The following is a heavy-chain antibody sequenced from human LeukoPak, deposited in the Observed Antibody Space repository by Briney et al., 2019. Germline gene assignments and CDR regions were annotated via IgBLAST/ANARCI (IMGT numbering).Heavy chain of an antibody. Sequence: SGGSPRLSCAASGFTFSSYGMHWVRQAPGKGLEWVAVISYDGSNKYYADSVKGRFTISRDNSKNTLYLQMNSLRAEDTAVYYCAKDEEGNLLYPKPDYWGQGTLITVSS. D-gene: IGHD1-7*01. CDR3: AKDEEGNLLYPKPDY. CDR1: GFTFSSYG. V-gene: IGHV3-30*18. J-gene: IGHJ4*02. CDR2: ISYDGSNK.